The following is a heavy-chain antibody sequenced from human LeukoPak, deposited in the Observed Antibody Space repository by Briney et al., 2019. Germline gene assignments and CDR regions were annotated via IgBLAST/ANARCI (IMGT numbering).Heavy chain of an antibody. D-gene: IGHD2-2*03. V-gene: IGHV4-59*08. CDR3: ARHRGYCSSTSCSYNWFDP. CDR1: GVSISSYY. Sequence: PSETLSLTCTVSGVSISSYYWTWIRQPPGKGLEWIGYIYYSGSTKYNPSLTSRVTMSVATSKNRFSLKLSSVTAADTAVYYCARHRGYCSSTSCSYNWFDPWGQGTLVTVSS. CDR2: IYYSGST. J-gene: IGHJ5*02.